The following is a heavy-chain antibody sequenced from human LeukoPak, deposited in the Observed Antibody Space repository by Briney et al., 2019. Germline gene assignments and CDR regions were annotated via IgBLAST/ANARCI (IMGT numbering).Heavy chain of an antibody. CDR3: ARDYDFWSGYYTGIYY. V-gene: IGHV1-69*13. Sequence: SVTVSCTASGGTFSSYAISWVRQAPGQGLEWMGGIIPIFGTANYAQKFQGRVTITADESTSTAYMELSSLRPEDTAVYYCARDYDFWSGYYTGIYYWGQGTLVTVSS. J-gene: IGHJ4*02. CDR2: IIPIFGTA. CDR1: GGTFSSYA. D-gene: IGHD3-3*01.